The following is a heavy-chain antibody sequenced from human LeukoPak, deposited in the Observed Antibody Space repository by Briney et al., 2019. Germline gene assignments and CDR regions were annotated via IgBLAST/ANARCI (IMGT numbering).Heavy chain of an antibody. CDR1: GGSITSSSYY. CDR2: IYSYSGST. D-gene: IGHD5-18*01. Sequence: SETLSLTCSVSGGSITSSSYYWGWIRQPPGMGLEWIGTIYSYSGSTYYNPSLKSRVTISVDTSKNQFSLKLSSVTAADTAVYYCARGSMDTAMPFDYWGQGTLVTVSS. J-gene: IGHJ4*02. CDR3: ARGSMDTAMPFDY. V-gene: IGHV4-39*01.